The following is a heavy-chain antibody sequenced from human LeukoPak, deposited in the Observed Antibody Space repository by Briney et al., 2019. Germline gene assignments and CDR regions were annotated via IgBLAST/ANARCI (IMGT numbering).Heavy chain of an antibody. D-gene: IGHD1-7*01. Sequence: SETLSLTCTVSGGSISSYYWSWIRQPPGKGLEWIGYIFYSGSINYNPPLKSRVTISADTSKNQFSLKLSSVTAADTAVYYCARTKVGWNSNWFDPWGQGTLVTVSS. CDR1: GGSISSYY. CDR3: ARTKVGWNSNWFDP. J-gene: IGHJ5*02. CDR2: IFYSGSI. V-gene: IGHV4-59*01.